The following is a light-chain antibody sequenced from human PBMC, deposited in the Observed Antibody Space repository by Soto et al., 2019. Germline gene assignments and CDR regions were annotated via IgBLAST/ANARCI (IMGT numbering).Light chain of an antibody. CDR1: QSVNSDY. V-gene: IGKV3-20*01. Sequence: EIVLTQSPGTLSLSPGERATLSCRASQSVNSDYLTWYQQKPGQSPRLLIYYASTRATGVPDRFSGSGSGTDFTLTISRLEPEDFAVYYCQHYGRSPPITFGQGTRLEIK. CDR3: QHYGRSPPIT. J-gene: IGKJ5*01. CDR2: YAS.